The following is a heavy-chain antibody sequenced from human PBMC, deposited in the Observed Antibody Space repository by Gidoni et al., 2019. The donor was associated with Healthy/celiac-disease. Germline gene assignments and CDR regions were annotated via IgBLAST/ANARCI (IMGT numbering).Heavy chain of an antibody. J-gene: IGHJ4*02. D-gene: IGHD3-22*01. CDR3: SGESPDYDSSGSLDY. Sequence: EVQLVESGGGLVKPGGSLRLSCAASGFTFSSYSMNWVRQAPGKGLEWVSSISSSSSYIYYADSVKGRFTISRDNAKNSLYLQMNSLRAEDTAVYYCSGESPDYDSSGSLDYWGQGTLVTVSS. CDR1: GFTFSSYS. CDR2: ISSSSSYI. V-gene: IGHV3-21*01.